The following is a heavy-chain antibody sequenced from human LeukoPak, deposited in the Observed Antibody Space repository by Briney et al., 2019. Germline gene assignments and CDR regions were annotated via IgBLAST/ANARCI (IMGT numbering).Heavy chain of an antibody. J-gene: IGHJ4*02. D-gene: IGHD4-17*01. V-gene: IGHV1-18*01. CDR3: ARDLDGDYPLGY. CDR1: GYTFTSYG. CDR2: IGAYNGNT. Sequence: ASVKVSCKASGYTFTSYGISWVRQAPGQGLEWMGWIGAYNGNTNYAQKLQGRVTMTTDTSTSTAYMELRSLRPDDTAVYYCARDLDGDYPLGYWGQGTLVTVSS.